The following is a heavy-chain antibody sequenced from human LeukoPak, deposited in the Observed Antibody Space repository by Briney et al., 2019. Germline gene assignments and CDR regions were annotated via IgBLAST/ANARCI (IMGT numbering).Heavy chain of an antibody. V-gene: IGHV3-74*01. Sequence: PGGSLRLSCAASGFTFSSYWMHWVRQAPGKGLVWVSRINTDGSSTSYADSVKGRFTISRDNAKNTLYLQMNSLRAEDTAVYYCASLRGYSSGPLDYWGQGTLVTVSS. J-gene: IGHJ4*02. CDR2: INTDGSST. D-gene: IGHD5-18*01. CDR3: ASLRGYSSGPLDY. CDR1: GFTFSSYW.